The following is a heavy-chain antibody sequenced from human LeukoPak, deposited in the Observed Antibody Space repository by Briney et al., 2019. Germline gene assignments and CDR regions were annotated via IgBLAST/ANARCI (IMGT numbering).Heavy chain of an antibody. D-gene: IGHD4-17*01. CDR2: ISRTTNTI. J-gene: IGHJ4*02. V-gene: IGHV3-48*02. CDR3: ARGHVTVTTDFDY. CDR1: GFTFSTYS. Sequence: GGSLRLSCAASGFTFSTYSMTWVRQAPGKGLEWVSYISRTTNTIYYADSVKGRFTVSRDNAKNSLYLQMNSLRDEDTAVYYCARGHVTVTTDFDYWGQGTLVTVSS.